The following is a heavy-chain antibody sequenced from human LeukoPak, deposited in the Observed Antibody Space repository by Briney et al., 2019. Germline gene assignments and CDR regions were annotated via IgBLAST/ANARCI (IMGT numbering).Heavy chain of an antibody. Sequence: PSETLSLTCAVYGGSFSGYYWSWIRQPPGKGLEWIGEINHSGSTNYNPSLKSRVTISVDTSKNQFSLKLSSVTAADTAVYYCAGGGPTAYYDFWSGYKGNWFDPWGQGTLVTVSS. CDR1: GGSFSGYY. CDR3: AGGGPTAYYDFWSGYKGNWFDP. V-gene: IGHV4-34*01. CDR2: INHSGST. J-gene: IGHJ5*02. D-gene: IGHD3-3*01.